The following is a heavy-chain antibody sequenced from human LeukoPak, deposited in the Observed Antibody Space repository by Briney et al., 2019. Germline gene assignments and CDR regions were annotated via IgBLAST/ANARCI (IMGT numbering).Heavy chain of an antibody. Sequence: GGSLRLSCAASGFTFSSYEMNWVRQAPGKGLEWVSYISSSGSTIYYADSVKGRFTISRDNAKDSLYLQMNSLRAEDTAVYYCARDRRVSGMDVWGQGTTVTVSS. J-gene: IGHJ6*02. CDR2: ISSSGSTI. D-gene: IGHD3-3*01. CDR3: ARDRRVSGMDV. V-gene: IGHV3-48*03. CDR1: GFTFSSYE.